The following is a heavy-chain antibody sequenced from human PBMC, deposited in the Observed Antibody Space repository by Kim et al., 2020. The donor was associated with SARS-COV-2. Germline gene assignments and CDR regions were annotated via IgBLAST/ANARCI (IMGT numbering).Heavy chain of an antibody. V-gene: IGHV3-74*01. Sequence: GGSLRLSCAASGFTFSSSWMHWVRQAPGKALLWVSRISPDGSSQGYAASVRGRFTISRDNAKNTLYLQMNSLRAEDTAVYYCVREAYCGVDCTYYFDYWGQGILVTVSS. CDR3: VREAYCGVDCTYYFDY. CDR1: GFTFSSSW. J-gene: IGHJ4*02. CDR2: ISPDGSSQ. D-gene: IGHD2-21*02.